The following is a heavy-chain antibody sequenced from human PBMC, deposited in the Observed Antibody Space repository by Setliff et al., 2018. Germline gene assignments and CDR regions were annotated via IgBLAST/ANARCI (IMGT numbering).Heavy chain of an antibody. Sequence: GGSLRLSCAASGFTFSDYYMSWIRQAPGKGLEWVSYISSSGSTIYYADSVKGRFTISRDNAKNSLYLQMNSLRAGDTAVYYCARDSVLRYFDWLLYTPDAFDIWGQGTMVTVSS. CDR1: GFTFSDYY. D-gene: IGHD3-9*01. CDR3: ARDSVLRYFDWLLYTPDAFDI. V-gene: IGHV3-11*04. J-gene: IGHJ3*02. CDR2: ISSSGSTI.